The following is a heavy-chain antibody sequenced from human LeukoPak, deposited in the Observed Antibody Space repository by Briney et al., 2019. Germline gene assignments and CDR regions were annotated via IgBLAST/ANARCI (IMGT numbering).Heavy chain of an antibody. V-gene: IGHV1-46*01. D-gene: IGHD3-3*01. CDR2: INPSGGST. J-gene: IGHJ5*02. Sequence: ASVKVSCKASGYTFTTYYMHWVRQAPGQGLEWMGIINPSGGSTNYAQKFQGRVTMTRDTSTSTVYMELSSLRSEDTAVYYCAKEPVTIFGLVRTQTTKRPHRFDPWGQGTLVTVSS. CDR1: GYTFTTYY. CDR3: AKEPVTIFGLVRTQTTKRPHRFDP.